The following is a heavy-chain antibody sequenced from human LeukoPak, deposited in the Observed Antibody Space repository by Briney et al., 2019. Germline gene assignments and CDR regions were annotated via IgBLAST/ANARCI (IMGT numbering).Heavy chain of an antibody. CDR1: GFTFSSYE. V-gene: IGHV3-48*03. D-gene: IGHD3-10*02. Sequence: GLSLRLSCAASGFTFSSYERNWVRQAPGKGLEWVSYISSSGSTIYYADSVKGRFTISRDNAKNSLYLQMNSLRAEDTAVYYCAELGITMIGGVWGKGTTVTISS. J-gene: IGHJ6*04. CDR3: AELGITMIGGV. CDR2: ISSSGSTI.